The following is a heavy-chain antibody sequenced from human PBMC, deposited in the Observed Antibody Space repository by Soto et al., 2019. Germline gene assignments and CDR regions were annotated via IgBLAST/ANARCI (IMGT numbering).Heavy chain of an antibody. Sequence: QVQLQESGPGLVKPSQTLSLTCTVSGGSISSGDYYWSWIRQPPGKGLEWIGYIYYSGSTYYNPSLKSRVTLSVDTSKNQFSLKRSAVTAADTAVYYCSRARNWYGEGNWFDPWGQGTRVTVSS. V-gene: IGHV4-30-4*01. CDR1: GGSISSGDYY. D-gene: IGHD3-10*01. J-gene: IGHJ5*02. CDR2: IYYSGST. CDR3: SRARNWYGEGNWFDP.